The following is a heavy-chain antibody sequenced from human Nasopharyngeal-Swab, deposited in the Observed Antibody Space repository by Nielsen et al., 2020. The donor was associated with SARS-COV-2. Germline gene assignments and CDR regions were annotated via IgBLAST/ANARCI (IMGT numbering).Heavy chain of an antibody. V-gene: IGHV4-59*13. Sequence: SETLSLTCTVSGGSISTYYWNWIRQPPGKGLEWIGYAYYTGSTNYNPSLKSRVTISVDTSKNQFSLNLSSVNAADTAVYYCARWGYTYGPFDYWGQGTLVTVSS. CDR1: GGSISTYY. CDR2: AYYTGST. D-gene: IGHD5-18*01. J-gene: IGHJ4*02. CDR3: ARWGYTYGPFDY.